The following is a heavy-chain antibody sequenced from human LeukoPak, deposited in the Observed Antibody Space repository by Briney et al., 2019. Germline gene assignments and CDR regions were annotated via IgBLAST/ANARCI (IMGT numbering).Heavy chain of an antibody. CDR2: IIPILGTA. Sequence: SVKVSCKASGGTFSSYAISWVRQAPGQGLEWMGGIIPILGTANYAQKFQGRVTITADESTSTAYMELSSLRSEDTAVYYCARDRAPYGFWRGGAFDIWGQGTMVTVSS. CDR3: ARDRAPYGFWRGGAFDI. CDR1: GGTFSSYA. D-gene: IGHD3-3*01. J-gene: IGHJ3*02. V-gene: IGHV1-69*01.